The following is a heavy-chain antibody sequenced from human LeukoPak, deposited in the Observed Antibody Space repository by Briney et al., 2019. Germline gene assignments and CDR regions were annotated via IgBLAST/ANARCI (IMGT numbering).Heavy chain of an antibody. Sequence: GGSLRLSCAASGFTFNNYAMSWVRRAPGKGLEWVSSISTGGGYTYYADSVKGRFTISRDNPKNTLYLHMNSLRAADTAVYYCAKDLYAANSGYEKYYFDYWGQGTLVTVSS. CDR1: GFTFNNYA. CDR2: ISTGGGYT. CDR3: AKDLYAANSGYEKYYFDY. D-gene: IGHD5-12*01. V-gene: IGHV3-23*01. J-gene: IGHJ4*02.